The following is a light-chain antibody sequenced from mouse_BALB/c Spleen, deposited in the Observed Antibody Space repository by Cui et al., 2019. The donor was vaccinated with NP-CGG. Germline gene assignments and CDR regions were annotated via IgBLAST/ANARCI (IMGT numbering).Light chain of an antibody. J-gene: IGLJ1*01. Sequence: QAVVHQASPLTTSPGETVTLTCRSNTGAVTTSNYANWVQEKPDHLFTGLIGGTNNRPPGVPARFSGSLIGDKAALTITGAQTEDEAIYFCALWYSNHWVFGGGTKLTVL. CDR3: ALWYSNHWV. V-gene: IGLV1*01. CDR2: GTN. CDR1: TGAVTTSNY.